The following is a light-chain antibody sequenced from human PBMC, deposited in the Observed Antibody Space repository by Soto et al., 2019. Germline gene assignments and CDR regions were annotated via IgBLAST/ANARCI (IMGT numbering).Light chain of an antibody. Sequence: EIVLTQSPGTLSLSPGERATLSCRASQNVPLGWYQQKPGQAPRLLIFGASHMATGITDTFSGSGSGTDFTLTTSSLEPEDFAVYSCPQYGRSPRTFGQGTRVEIK. CDR1: QNVP. J-gene: IGKJ5*01. CDR3: PQYGRSPRT. V-gene: IGKV3-20*01. CDR2: GAS.